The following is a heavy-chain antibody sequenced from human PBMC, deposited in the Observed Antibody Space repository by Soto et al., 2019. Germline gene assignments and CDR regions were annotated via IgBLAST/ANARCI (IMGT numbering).Heavy chain of an antibody. D-gene: IGHD4-17*01. Sequence: EVQLVESGGGLVQPGGSLRLSCAASGFTFSSYWIHWVRQAPGKGLVWVSRIKGDGSRTDYAASVKGRFTISRDNAKNTVYLQMNSLRDEHTAVYYCARGLPGYYGMDVWGQGTTVTVSS. CDR3: ARGLPGYYGMDV. CDR2: IKGDGSRT. V-gene: IGHV3-74*01. CDR1: GFTFSSYW. J-gene: IGHJ6*02.